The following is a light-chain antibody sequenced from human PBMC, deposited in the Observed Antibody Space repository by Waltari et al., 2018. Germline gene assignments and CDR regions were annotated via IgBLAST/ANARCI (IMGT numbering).Light chain of an antibody. J-gene: IGKJ1*01. CDR2: GAS. CDR1: QSVSRT. Sequence: PGERATLSCRASQSVSRTLAWYQQKPGQAPRLLIYGASSRATGIPDRFSGSGSGTDFSLTISRLEPEDFAVYYCQHYVRLPATFGQGTKVEIK. V-gene: IGKV3-20*01. CDR3: QHYVRLPAT.